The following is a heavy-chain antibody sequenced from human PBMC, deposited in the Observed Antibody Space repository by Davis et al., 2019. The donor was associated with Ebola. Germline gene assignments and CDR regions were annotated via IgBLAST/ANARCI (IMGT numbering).Heavy chain of an antibody. CDR1: GFTVSSYA. Sequence: GESLKISCAASGFTVSSYAMTWVRQAPGTALEWVSGISGSGGSTYYADSVKGRFTISRDNSKNTLYLQMNSLRVEDTAVYYCARRVRTAAGTNWYDPWGQGTLVAVSS. CDR3: ARRVRTAAGTNWYDP. J-gene: IGHJ5*02. CDR2: ISGSGGST. D-gene: IGHD6-13*01. V-gene: IGHV3-23*01.